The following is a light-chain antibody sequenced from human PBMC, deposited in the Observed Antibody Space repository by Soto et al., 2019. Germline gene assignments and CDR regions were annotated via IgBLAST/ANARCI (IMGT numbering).Light chain of an antibody. J-gene: IGKJ1*01. CDR1: QSVRSDY. V-gene: IGKV3-20*01. CDR3: QQYGSSPRT. CDR2: GAS. Sequence: IVLTQSPGTLSLSPGEIATLSCSSSQSVRSDYLAWYQQKPGQAPRLHIYGASTRATGIPDRFTGSGSGTDFTLTISRLEPEDFAVYYCQQYGSSPRTFGQGTKVDIK.